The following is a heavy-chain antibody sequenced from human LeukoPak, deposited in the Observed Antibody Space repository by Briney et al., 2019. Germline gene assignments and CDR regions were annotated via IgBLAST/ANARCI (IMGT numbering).Heavy chain of an antibody. V-gene: IGHV3-9*01. CDR3: AKVGVAAAGPFDY. Sequence: GGSLRLSCAASGFTFDDYAMHWFRQAPGKGLEWVSGISWNSGSIGYADSVKGRFTISRDNAKNSLYLQMNSLRAEDTALYYCAKVGVAAAGPFDYWGQGTLVTVSS. J-gene: IGHJ4*02. CDR2: ISWNSGSI. D-gene: IGHD6-13*01. CDR1: GFTFDDYA.